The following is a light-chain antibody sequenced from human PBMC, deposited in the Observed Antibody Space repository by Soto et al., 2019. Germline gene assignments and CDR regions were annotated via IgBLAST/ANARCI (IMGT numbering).Light chain of an antibody. Sequence: TQAPATLSVSPVGRATLWWGSIQTVSISYLAWYQQKPGQAPRLLIYGASSRATGIPDRFSCSGSGTDFTLKIRRLEPEDFEVYSCPQSGRYTTQFAKGTXVEIK. J-gene: IGKJ1*01. CDR3: PQSGRYTTQ. CDR1: QTVSISY. V-gene: IGKV3-20*01. CDR2: GAS.